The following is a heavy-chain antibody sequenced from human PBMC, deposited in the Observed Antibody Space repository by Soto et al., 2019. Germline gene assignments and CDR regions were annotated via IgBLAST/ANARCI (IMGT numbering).Heavy chain of an antibody. D-gene: IGHD3-10*01. CDR2: ISYGGDNT. J-gene: IGHJ4*02. Sequence: PGGSLRLSCAASGFTFSTYAMHWVRQAPGKGLEWVAVISYGGDNTYYAAPVKGRFTISRDDSENTVFLQMNSLKTEDTAVYYCATGGYYPDYWGQGTLVTVSS. V-gene: IGHV3-30-3*01. CDR1: GFTFSTYA. CDR3: ATGGYYPDY.